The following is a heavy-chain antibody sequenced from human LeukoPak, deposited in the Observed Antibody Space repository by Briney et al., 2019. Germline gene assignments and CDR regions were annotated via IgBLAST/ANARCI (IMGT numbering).Heavy chain of an antibody. CDR2: INPDGSIR. J-gene: IGHJ4*02. D-gene: IGHD1-26*01. CDR1: RLTFRTYW. Sequence: GGSLRLSCAASRLTFRTYWMHSVRPTPGKGPAWVARINPDGSIRTYANSVQGRVTISRDTAKDTLFLQMNSLRAEDTAVYYCAREARVGGALQYWGQGTPVSVSS. V-gene: IGHV3-74*03. CDR3: AREARVGGALQY.